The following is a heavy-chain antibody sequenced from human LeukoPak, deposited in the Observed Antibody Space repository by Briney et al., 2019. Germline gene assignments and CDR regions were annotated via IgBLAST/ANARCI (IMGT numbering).Heavy chain of an antibody. CDR1: GGSISSSSYY. Sequence: SETLSLTCTVSGGSISSSSYYWDWIRQPPGKGLEWIGSIYYSGSTYYNPSLKSRVTISVDTSKNQFSLKLSSVTAADTAVYYCARHTYYDFWSGSYTGGYFDYWGQGTLVTVSS. CDR3: ARHTYYDFWSGSYTGGYFDY. J-gene: IGHJ4*02. V-gene: IGHV4-39*01. CDR2: IYYSGST. D-gene: IGHD3-3*01.